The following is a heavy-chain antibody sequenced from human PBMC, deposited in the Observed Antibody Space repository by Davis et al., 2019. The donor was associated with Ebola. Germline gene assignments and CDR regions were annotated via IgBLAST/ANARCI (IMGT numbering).Heavy chain of an antibody. CDR3: ARELVVISYYYYYGMDV. D-gene: IGHD3-22*01. J-gene: IGHJ6*02. CDR1: GFMFSSCG. Sequence: GESLKISCAASGFMFSSCGMNWVRQAPGKGLEWVSYISSSGSTIYYADSVKGRFTISRDNAKNSLYLQMNSLRAEDTAVYYCARELVVISYYYYYGMDVWGQGTTVTVSS. V-gene: IGHV3-48*04. CDR2: ISSSGSTI.